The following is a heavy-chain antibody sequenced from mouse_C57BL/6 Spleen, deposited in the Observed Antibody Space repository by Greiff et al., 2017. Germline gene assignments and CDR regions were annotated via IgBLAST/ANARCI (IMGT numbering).Heavy chain of an antibody. D-gene: IGHD2-2*01. CDR2: IHPNSGST. CDR1: GYTFTSYW. V-gene: IGHV1-64*01. Sequence: VQLQQPGAELVKPGASVKLSCKASGYTFTSYWMHWVKQRPGQGLEWIGMIHPNSGSTNYNEKFKSKATLTVDKSSSTAYMQLSSLTSEDSAVYYCASGAYGYDEAWFAYWGQGTLVTVSA. CDR3: ASGAYGYDEAWFAY. J-gene: IGHJ3*01.